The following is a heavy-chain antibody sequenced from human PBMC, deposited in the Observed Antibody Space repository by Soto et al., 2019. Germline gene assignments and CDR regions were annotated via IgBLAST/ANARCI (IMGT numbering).Heavy chain of an antibody. D-gene: IGHD1-7*01. CDR2: TYYRSKWYN. CDR3: AGTTSHHWLYMDV. Sequence: PSQTLSLTCAISGDSVSSNSAAWNWIRQSPSRGLEWLARTYYRSKWYNDYAVSVRSRITVNPDTSKNQFSLQLTSVTPEDTAVYYCAGTTSHHWLYMDVWGKGATVTVPS. CDR1: GDSVSSNSAA. V-gene: IGHV6-1*01. J-gene: IGHJ6*03.